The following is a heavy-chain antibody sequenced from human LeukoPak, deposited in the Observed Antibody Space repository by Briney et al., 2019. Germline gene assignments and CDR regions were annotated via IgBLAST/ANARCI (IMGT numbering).Heavy chain of an antibody. CDR3: AREAVSTSGCHLDY. J-gene: IGHJ4*02. V-gene: IGHV3-23*01. Sequence: GLSLRLFCATSGFTFTRYAINWVRQAPGKGLDWISTISDPGDKTYCADSVKGRFTLSRDNSKTTVYLQMNSLTAGDTAIYYCAREAVSTSGCHLDYWGQGTLVAVSS. CDR2: ISDPGDKT. CDR1: GFTFTRYA. D-gene: IGHD6-19*01.